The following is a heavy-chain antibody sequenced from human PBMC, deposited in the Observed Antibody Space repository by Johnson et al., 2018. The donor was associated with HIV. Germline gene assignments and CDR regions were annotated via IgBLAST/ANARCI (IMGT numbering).Heavy chain of an antibody. CDR1: GFTVSTKY. D-gene: IGHD3-9*01. V-gene: IGHV3-66*01. Sequence: VESGGGLVQPGGSQRLSCAASGFTVSTKYMTWVRQAPGKGLECVSVIYKGGFVHYADSVKGRFTISRDNSKNTLLLQMNSLRVDDTAMYDCAKDGEYGILPLGDAFDIWGQGTMVTVSS. CDR3: AKDGEYGILPLGDAFDI. CDR2: IYKGGFV. J-gene: IGHJ3*02.